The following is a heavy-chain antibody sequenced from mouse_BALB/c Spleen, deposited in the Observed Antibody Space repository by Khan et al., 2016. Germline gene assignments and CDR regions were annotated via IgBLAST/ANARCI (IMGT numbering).Heavy chain of an antibody. CDR2: ISYEGSN. Sequence: EVKLVESGPGLVKPSQSLSLTCSVTGYSITSGYYWNWIRQFPGNKLEWMGYISYEGSNDYSPSLKNRISITRDTSKNKFFLKLNSVTTEDTAKXYCARWFCNSSNYWGQGPTLTVAS. D-gene: IGHD2-1*01. CDR3: ARWFCNSSNY. CDR1: GYSITSGYY. V-gene: IGHV3-6*02. J-gene: IGHJ2*01.